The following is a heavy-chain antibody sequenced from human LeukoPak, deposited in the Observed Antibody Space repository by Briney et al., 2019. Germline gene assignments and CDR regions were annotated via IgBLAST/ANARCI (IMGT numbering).Heavy chain of an antibody. J-gene: IGHJ6*03. CDR3: ARGTSRYMDV. Sequence: GGSLRLSCAASRFTFSDYWMHWVRQVPGKGLVWVSRINSGGSSRSSADSVKGRFTISRDNGKNTLYLQMSSLSAEDTAVYYCARGTSRYMDVWGKGTTVTVSS. D-gene: IGHD1/OR15-1a*01. CDR1: RFTFSDYW. V-gene: IGHV3-74*01. CDR2: INSGGSSR.